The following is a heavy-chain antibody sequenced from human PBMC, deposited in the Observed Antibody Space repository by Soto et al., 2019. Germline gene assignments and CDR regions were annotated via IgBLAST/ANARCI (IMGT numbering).Heavy chain of an antibody. CDR2: IIPIFGTA. D-gene: IGHD6-25*01. Sequence: SVKVSCKACGGTFSSYAISWVGQARGQGLEWMGGIIPIFGTANYAQKFQGRVTITADESTSTAYMELSRLRSEDTAVYYCARCRLPTSYYCYYGMHVWRPGTTVTFSS. CDR3: ARCRLPTSYYCYYGMHV. V-gene: IGHV1-69*13. CDR1: GGTFSSYA. J-gene: IGHJ6*02.